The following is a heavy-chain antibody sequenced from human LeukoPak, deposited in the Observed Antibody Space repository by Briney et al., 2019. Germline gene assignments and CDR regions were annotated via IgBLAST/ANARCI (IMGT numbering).Heavy chain of an antibody. J-gene: IGHJ4*02. CDR2: IYSGGST. V-gene: IGHV3-66*01. D-gene: IGHD3-10*01. CDR1: GFTVSSNY. Sequence: PGGSLRLSCAASGFTVSSNYMSWVRQAPGKGLEWVSVIYSGGSTYYADSVKGRFTISRDNSKNTLYLQMNSLRAEDTAVYYCAREKGGSGSYYLDYWGQGTLVTVSS. CDR3: AREKGGSGSYYLDY.